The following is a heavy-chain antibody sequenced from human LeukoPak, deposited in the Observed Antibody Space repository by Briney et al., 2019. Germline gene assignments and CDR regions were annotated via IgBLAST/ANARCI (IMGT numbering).Heavy chain of an antibody. J-gene: IGHJ4*02. CDR3: ARQGGVVVATPIDY. Sequence: SVTLSLTCTVSGGSISSGGYYWSWIRQPPGKGLEWIGYIYHSGSTYYNPSLKSRVTISVDRSKNQFSLKLSSVTAADTAVYYCARQGGVVVATPIDYWGQGTLVTVSS. CDR2: IYHSGST. V-gene: IGHV4-30-2*01. CDR1: GGSISSGGYY. D-gene: IGHD2-15*01.